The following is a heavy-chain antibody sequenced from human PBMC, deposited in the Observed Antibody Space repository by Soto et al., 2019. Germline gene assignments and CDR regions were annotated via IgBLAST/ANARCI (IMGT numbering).Heavy chain of an antibody. J-gene: IGHJ4*02. D-gene: IGHD5-18*01. CDR1: GGSFSGYY. CDR3: ARGHTAMIVDFAY. V-gene: IGHV4-34*01. CDR2: INHSGST. Sequence: SETLSLTCAVYGGSFSGYYWSWIRQPPGKGLEWIGEINHSGSTNYNPSLKSRVTISVDTSKNQFSLKLSSVTAADTAVYYCARGHTAMIVDFAYWGQGTLVTVSS.